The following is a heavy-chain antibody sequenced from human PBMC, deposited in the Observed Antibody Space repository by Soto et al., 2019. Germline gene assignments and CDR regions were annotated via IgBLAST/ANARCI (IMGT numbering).Heavy chain of an antibody. J-gene: IGHJ6*02. D-gene: IGHD6-6*01. CDR3: LAARYYYGMDV. Sequence: SVKVSCKPSGGTFSSYAISWVRQAPGQGLEWMGGIIPIFGTANYAQKFKGRVTITADESTSTAYMELSSLRSEDTAVYYCLAARYYYGMDVWGQGTTVTVSS. V-gene: IGHV1-69*13. CDR1: GGTFSSYA. CDR2: IIPIFGTA.